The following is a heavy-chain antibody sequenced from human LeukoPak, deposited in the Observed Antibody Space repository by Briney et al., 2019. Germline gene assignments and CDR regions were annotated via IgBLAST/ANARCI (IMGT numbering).Heavy chain of an antibody. CDR1: GFTFSSYA. D-gene: IGHD5-12*01. V-gene: IGHV3-33*08. CDR2: IWYDGSSK. J-gene: IGHJ4*02. Sequence: GGSLRLSCAASGFTFSSYAMHWVRQAPGKGLEWVAVIWYDGSSKNYADSVKGRFTISRDNSKNTLYLQMNSLRVEDTAVYYCATSQGAVDPPYLGQGTLVTVSS. CDR3: ATSQGAVDPPY.